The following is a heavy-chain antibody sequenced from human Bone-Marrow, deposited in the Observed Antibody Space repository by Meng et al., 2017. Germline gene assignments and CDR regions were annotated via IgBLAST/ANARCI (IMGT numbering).Heavy chain of an antibody. J-gene: IGHJ4*02. Sequence: QVQLHQGGEGLLKPSESLSLTCVVSGGSFSDYYWSWIRQPPGKGLEWIGEINHSGSTNYNPSLESRATISVDTSQNNLSLKLSSVTAADSAVYYCARGPTTMAHDFDYWGQGTLVTVSS. D-gene: IGHD4-11*01. CDR3: ARGPTTMAHDFDY. CDR1: GGSFSDYY. V-gene: IGHV4-34*01. CDR2: INHSGST.